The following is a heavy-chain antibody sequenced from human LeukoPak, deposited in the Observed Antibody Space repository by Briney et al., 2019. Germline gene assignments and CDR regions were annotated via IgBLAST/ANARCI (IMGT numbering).Heavy chain of an antibody. V-gene: IGHV1-2*06. CDR2: INPNSGGT. J-gene: IGHJ4*02. CDR1: GYTFTGYY. D-gene: IGHD6-6*01. CDR3: ARDIEYSSSFDY. Sequence: GASVKVSCKASGYTFTGYYMHWVRQAPGQGLEWMGRINPNSGGTNYAQKFQGRVTMTRDTSTSTAYMELSRLRSDDTAVYYCARDIEYSSSFDYWGQGTLVTVSS.